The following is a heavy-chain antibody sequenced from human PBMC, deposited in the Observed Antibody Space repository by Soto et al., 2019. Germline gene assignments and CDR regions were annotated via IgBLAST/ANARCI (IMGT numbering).Heavy chain of an antibody. Sequence: QITLKESGPPLVRPAQTLTLTCAFSGFSLTTTSMGVAWIRQPPGKAQEWLALIYWDDDQRYSHSLKHRLTLSTHTSRSTERLTIADLISEDTGTYFCAHAGDYGPLSFDHWGAGTLITFSS. V-gene: IGHV2-5*02. CDR1: GFSLTTTSMG. CDR3: AHAGDYGPLSFDH. J-gene: IGHJ4*02. D-gene: IGHD4-17*01. CDR2: IYWDDDQ.